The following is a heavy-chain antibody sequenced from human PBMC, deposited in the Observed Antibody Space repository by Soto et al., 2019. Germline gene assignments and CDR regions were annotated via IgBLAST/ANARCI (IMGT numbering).Heavy chain of an antibody. D-gene: IGHD5-18*01. CDR2: INHSGST. Sequence: SETLSLTCAVYGGSFSGYYWSWIRQPPGKGLEWIGEINHSGSTNYNPSLKSRVTISVDTSKNQFSLKLSSVTAADTAVYYCARGTPSKRGYSYGSILETRRRFDYWGQGTLVTVSS. V-gene: IGHV4-34*01. CDR1: GGSFSGYY. CDR3: ARGTPSKRGYSYGSILETRRRFDY. J-gene: IGHJ4*02.